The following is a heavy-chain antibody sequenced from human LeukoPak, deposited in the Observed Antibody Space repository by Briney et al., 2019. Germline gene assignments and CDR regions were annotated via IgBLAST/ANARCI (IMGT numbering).Heavy chain of an antibody. CDR2: INPNSGGT. J-gene: IGHJ5*02. Sequence: ASVKVSCKASGYTFTGYYMHWVRQAPGQGLEWMGRINPNSGGTNYAQKFQGRVTMTRDTSISTAYMELSRLRSDDTAVYYCARNEGKYYCGSSGYYQNWFDPWGQGTLVTVSS. V-gene: IGHV1-2*06. D-gene: IGHD3-22*01. CDR3: ARNEGKYYCGSSGYYQNWFDP. CDR1: GYTFTGYY.